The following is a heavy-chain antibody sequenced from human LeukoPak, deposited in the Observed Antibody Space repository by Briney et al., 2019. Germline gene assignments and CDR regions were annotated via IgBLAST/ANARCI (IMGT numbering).Heavy chain of an antibody. Sequence: SQTLSLTCTVSGASISSGTYYFTWIRQPAGKGLEWIGRIYSGGSTYYNPSLKSRVTISLDTSKNQFSLKLSSVTAPDTAVYYCASRGFASGYCSRNSCYDYYLYYMDLWGTGTPVTVSS. CDR3: ASRGFASGYCSRNSCYDYYLYYMDL. CDR2: IYSGGST. J-gene: IGHJ6*03. CDR1: GASISSGTYY. D-gene: IGHD2-2*03. V-gene: IGHV4-61*02.